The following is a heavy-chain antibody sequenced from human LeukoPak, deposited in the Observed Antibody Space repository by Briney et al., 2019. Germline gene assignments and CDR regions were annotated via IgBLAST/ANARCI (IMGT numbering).Heavy chain of an antibody. CDR3: ARWGPYCTNGVCQSGGFYFDY. V-gene: IGHV4-39*07. D-gene: IGHD2-8*01. Sequence: PSETLSLTCTVSGGSISSSSYYWGWIRQPPGKGLEWIGSIYYSGSTYYNPSLKSRVTISVDTSKNQFSLKLSSVTAADTAVYYCARWGPYCTNGVCQSGGFYFDYWGQGTLVTVSS. J-gene: IGHJ4*02. CDR1: GGSISSSSYY. CDR2: IYYSGST.